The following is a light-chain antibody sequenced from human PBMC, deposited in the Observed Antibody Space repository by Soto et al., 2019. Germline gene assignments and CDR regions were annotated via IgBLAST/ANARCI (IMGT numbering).Light chain of an antibody. CDR3: QQYNNWWT. J-gene: IGKJ1*01. V-gene: IGKV3-15*01. CDR1: QSVSSN. Sequence: EIVMTQSPATLSVSPGERATLSCRASQSVSSNLAWYQKKPGQAPRLLVYGASTRATGIPTRFSGSGSGTEVTLTISSLQSEDFAVYYCQQYNNWWTFGQGTRVEIK. CDR2: GAS.